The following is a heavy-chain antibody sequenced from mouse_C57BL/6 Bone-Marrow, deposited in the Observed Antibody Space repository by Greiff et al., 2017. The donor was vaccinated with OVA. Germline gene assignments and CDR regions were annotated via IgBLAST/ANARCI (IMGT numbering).Heavy chain of an antibody. CDR1: GYTFTSYG. CDR2: IYPRSGNT. V-gene: IGHV1-81*01. D-gene: IGHD1-1*01. Sequence: VQLVESGAELARPGASVKLSCKASGYTFTSYGISWVKQRTGQGLEWIGEIYPRSGNTYYNEKFKGKATLTADKSSSTAYMELRSLTSEDSAVYFCARRGHYYGSSSWFAYWGQGTLVTVSA. J-gene: IGHJ3*01. CDR3: ARRGHYYGSSSWFAY.